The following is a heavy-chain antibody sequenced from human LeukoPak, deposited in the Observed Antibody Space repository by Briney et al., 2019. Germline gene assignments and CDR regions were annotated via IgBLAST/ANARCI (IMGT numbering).Heavy chain of an antibody. V-gene: IGHV3-21*01. CDR1: GFTFSSYS. Sequence: GGSLRLSCAASGFTFSSYSMNWVRQAPGKGLEWVSSISSSSSYIYYADSVKGRFNISRDNAKKSLYLQMNSLRAEDTAVYYFAREYCYDSSGCLDYWGQGTLVTVYS. J-gene: IGHJ4*02. CDR2: ISSSSSYI. D-gene: IGHD3-22*01. CDR3: AREYCYDSSGCLDY.